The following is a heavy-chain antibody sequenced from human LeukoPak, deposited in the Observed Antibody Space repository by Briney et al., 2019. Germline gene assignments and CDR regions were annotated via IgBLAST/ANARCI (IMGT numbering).Heavy chain of an antibody. CDR1: GGSFSGYY. CDR3: ARDSTSLCYYYGMDV. V-gene: IGHV4-34*01. J-gene: IGHJ6*02. CDR2: INHSGST. Sequence: SETLSLTCAVYGGSFSGYYWSWIRQPPGKGLEWIGEINHSGSTNYNPSLKSRVTISVDTSKNQFSLKLSSVTAADTAVYYCARDSTSLCYYYGMDVWGQGTTVTVSS. D-gene: IGHD2-2*01.